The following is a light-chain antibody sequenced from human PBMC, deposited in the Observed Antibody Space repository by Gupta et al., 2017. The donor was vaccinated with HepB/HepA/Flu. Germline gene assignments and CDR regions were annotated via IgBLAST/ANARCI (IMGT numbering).Light chain of an antibody. CDR1: SSDVGGYYY. J-gene: IGLJ1*01. CDR3: CSYAGVYTYV. V-gene: IGLV2-11*01. Sequence: SALTQPPSAPGSPGQSVAIPCTRTSSDVGGYYYVFWYLQHPDKAPNLMIYDVKKQPSGVADRFSGSKSGNTASLTISGLQGEAEADYYCCSYAGVYTYVFGAGTKVTVL. CDR2: DVK.